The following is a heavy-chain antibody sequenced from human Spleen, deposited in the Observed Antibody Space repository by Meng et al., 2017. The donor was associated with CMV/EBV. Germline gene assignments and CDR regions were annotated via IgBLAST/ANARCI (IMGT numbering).Heavy chain of an antibody. CDR2: SYYSGKT. CDR1: GGSISGSTYY. CDR3: ARNDFWSGPSRY. V-gene: IGHV4-39*07. Sequence: SETLSLTCSVSGGSISGSTYYWGWIRQPPGKGLDWIGSSYYSGKTYYNPSLQSRVTIPVDTSKNQFSLKLTSVTAADTAVYYCARNDFWSGPSRYWGQGTLVTVSS. D-gene: IGHD3-3*01. J-gene: IGHJ4*02.